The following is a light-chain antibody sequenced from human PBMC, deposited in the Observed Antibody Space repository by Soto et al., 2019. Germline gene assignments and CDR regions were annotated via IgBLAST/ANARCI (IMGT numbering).Light chain of an antibody. Sequence: EIVLTQSPGTLPLSPGERATLSCRASQSVSSSYLAWYQQKPGQAPRLRIHGASSRATGNPDRFSGSGCGTDFTLTISRLETEDFAGYYCQQYGSSRTFGQGTKVEIK. CDR1: QSVSSSY. V-gene: IGKV3-20*01. CDR2: GAS. J-gene: IGKJ1*01. CDR3: QQYGSSRT.